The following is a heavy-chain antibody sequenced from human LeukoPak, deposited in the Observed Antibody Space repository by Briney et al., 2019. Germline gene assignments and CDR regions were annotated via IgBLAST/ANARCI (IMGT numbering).Heavy chain of an antibody. D-gene: IGHD1-1*01. CDR3: ARDLRANLGYYYYMDV. J-gene: IGHJ6*03. Sequence: PSETLSLTCTVSGYSISSGYYWGWIRQPPGKGLEWIGYIYHSGSTYYNPSLKSRVTISVDRSKNQFSLKLSSVTAADTAVYYCARDLRANLGYYYYMDVWGKGTTVTVSS. CDR1: GYSISSGYY. CDR2: IYHSGST. V-gene: IGHV4-38-2*02.